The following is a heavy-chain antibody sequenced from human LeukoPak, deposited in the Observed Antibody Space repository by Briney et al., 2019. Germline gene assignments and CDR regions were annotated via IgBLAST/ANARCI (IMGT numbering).Heavy chain of an antibody. J-gene: IGHJ5*02. Sequence: ASVKVSCKVSGYTLTELSMHWMRQAPGKGLEWMGGFDPEDGETIYAQKFQGRVTMTEDTSTDTAYMELSSLRSEDTAVYYCARGGWLAAADGWFDPWGQGTLVTVSS. V-gene: IGHV1-24*01. CDR1: GYTLTELS. CDR3: ARGGWLAAADGWFDP. CDR2: FDPEDGET. D-gene: IGHD6-13*01.